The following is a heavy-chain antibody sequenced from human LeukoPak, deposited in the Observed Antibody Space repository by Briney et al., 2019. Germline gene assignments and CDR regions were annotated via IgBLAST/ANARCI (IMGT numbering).Heavy chain of an antibody. Sequence: SETLSLTCAVYGGSFSGCYWSWIRQPPGKGLEWIGEINHSGSTNYNPSLKSRVTISVDTSKNQFSLKLSSVTAADTAVYYCARAPRYGDLDYWGQGTLVTVSS. V-gene: IGHV4-34*01. J-gene: IGHJ4*02. CDR2: INHSGST. D-gene: IGHD4-17*01. CDR3: ARAPRYGDLDY. CDR1: GGSFSGCY.